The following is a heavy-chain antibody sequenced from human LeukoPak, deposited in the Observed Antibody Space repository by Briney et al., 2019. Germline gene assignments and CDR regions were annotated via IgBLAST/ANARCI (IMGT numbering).Heavy chain of an antibody. CDR2: IYGDGSFT. D-gene: IGHD3-10*01. J-gene: IGHJ6*02. CDR1: GFTFSNFW. Sequence: GGSLRLSCAASGFTFSNFWMHWVRQAPGKGLVWVALIYGDGSFTRYADSVKGRFTISRDNAKNSLYLQMNSLRAEDTAVYYCARDRELMVRGVRYYYYGMDVWGQGTTVTVSS. V-gene: IGHV3-74*01. CDR3: ARDRELMVRGVRYYYYGMDV.